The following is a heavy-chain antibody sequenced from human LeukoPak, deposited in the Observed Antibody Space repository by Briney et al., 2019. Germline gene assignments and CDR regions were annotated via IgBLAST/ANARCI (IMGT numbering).Heavy chain of an antibody. V-gene: IGHV4-34*01. J-gene: IGHJ4*02. CDR3: ARATVTTVGFDY. CDR2: INHSGST. Sequence: PSETLSLTCAVYGGSFSGYYWSCIRQPPGKGLEWIGEINHSGSTNYNPSLKSRVTISVDTSKNQFSLKLSSVTAADTAVYYCARATVTTVGFDYWGQGTLVTVSS. CDR1: GGSFSGYY. D-gene: IGHD4-17*01.